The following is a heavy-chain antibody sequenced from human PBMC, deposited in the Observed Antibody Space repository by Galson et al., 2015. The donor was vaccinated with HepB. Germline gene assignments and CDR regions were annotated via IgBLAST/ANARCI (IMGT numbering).Heavy chain of an antibody. V-gene: IGHV3-23*01. CDR2: ISGGGGST. J-gene: IGHJ4*02. CDR1: GFTFRSYA. Sequence: SLRLSCAASGFTFRSYAMSWVRQAPGKGLEWVSVISGGGGSTYYADSVKGRFTISRDNSKCTLFLQINSLRAEDTAVYHCLKGDRDLGGGSFAFDFWGQGTLVTVSS. D-gene: IGHD3-10*01. CDR3: LKGDRDLGGGSFAFDF.